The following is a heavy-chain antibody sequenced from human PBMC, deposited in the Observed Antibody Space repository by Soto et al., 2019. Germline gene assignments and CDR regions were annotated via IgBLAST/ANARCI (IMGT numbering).Heavy chain of an antibody. J-gene: IGHJ6*03. CDR2: INHSGST. V-gene: IGHV4-34*01. Sequence: SETLSLTCAVYGGSFSGYYWSWIRQPPGKGLEWIGEINHSGSTNYNPSLKSRVTISVDTSKNQFSLKLSSVTAADTAVYYCARDTYYYGSGSYQYYYYYYMDVWGKGTTVTVSS. CDR3: ARDTYYYGSGSYQYYYYYYMDV. D-gene: IGHD3-10*01. CDR1: GGSFSGYY.